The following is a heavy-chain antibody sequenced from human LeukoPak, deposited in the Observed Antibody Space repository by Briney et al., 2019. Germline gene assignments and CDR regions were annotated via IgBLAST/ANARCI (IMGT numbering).Heavy chain of an antibody. CDR3: ARDRFGSSHFDY. V-gene: IGHV3-66*01. CDR2: IYSGGST. Sequence: GGSLRLSRAASGIIDSNNYMSWVSQAPGRGLEWGSVIYSGGSTYYADSVKGRFTISRDNSKNTLYLQMNSLRAEDTAVYYCARDRFGSSHFDYWGQGTLVTVSS. D-gene: IGHD3-10*01. CDR1: GIIDSNNY. J-gene: IGHJ4*02.